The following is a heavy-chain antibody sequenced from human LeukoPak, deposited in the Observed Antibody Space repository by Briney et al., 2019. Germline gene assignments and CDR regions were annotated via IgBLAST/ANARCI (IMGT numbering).Heavy chain of an antibody. CDR1: GFTFDDYG. CDR3: VRHERGVYYYYYIDV. Sequence: GGSLRLSCAASGFTFDDYGMSWVRQAPGKGLEWVSGINWSGGETDYADSVKGGFIISRDNAKNSLYLQMSALTVDDTAVYYCVRHERGVYYYYYIDVWGKGTTVIVSS. V-gene: IGHV3-20*04. CDR2: INWSGGET. D-gene: IGHD3-10*01. J-gene: IGHJ6*03.